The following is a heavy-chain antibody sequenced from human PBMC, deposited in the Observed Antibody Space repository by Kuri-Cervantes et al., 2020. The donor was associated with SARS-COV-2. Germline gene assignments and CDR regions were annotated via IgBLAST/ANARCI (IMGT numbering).Heavy chain of an antibody. CDR2: IIPILGIA. Sequence: SVKVSCKASGYTFTSYAMHWVRQAPGQGLEWMGGIIPILGIANYAQKFQGRVTITADKSTSTAYMELSSLRSEDTAVYYCARSGRDGTFDYWGQGTLVTVSS. V-gene: IGHV1-69*10. D-gene: IGHD6-13*01. CDR3: ARSGRDGTFDY. CDR1: GYTFTSYA. J-gene: IGHJ4*02.